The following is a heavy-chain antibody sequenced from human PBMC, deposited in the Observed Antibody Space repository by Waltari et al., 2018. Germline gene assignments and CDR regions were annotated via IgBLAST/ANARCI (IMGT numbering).Heavy chain of an antibody. J-gene: IGHJ6*01. CDR2: RKGEGDDR. Sequence: EVLLEESGGGLVQPGESLRLSCAASGFTFGNFCMHWVSPGPGKGLVRVGGRKGEGDDRRYGDLVIGRFSLSRENAKDRLYLRMDGVRVEEKAVDYCARVPCVDFLSGYYGNGMDVWVQGTTVTV. CDR3: ARVPCVDFLSGYYGNGMDV. D-gene: IGHD3-3*01. CDR1: GFTFGNFC. V-gene: IGHV3-74*01.